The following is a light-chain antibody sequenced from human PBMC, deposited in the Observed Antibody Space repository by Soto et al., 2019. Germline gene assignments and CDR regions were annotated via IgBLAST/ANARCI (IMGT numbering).Light chain of an antibody. CDR2: DVS. V-gene: IGLV2-14*01. CDR3: SSYTDFSLYV. Sequence: TQPASLSCSPGRSISISCAGTSADIGAYDHVSWYQQHPGKAPKLIIYDVSSRPSGVSNRFSGSKSANTASLTIFGLQAEDEADYFCSSYTDFSLYVFGTGTKVTVL. J-gene: IGLJ1*01. CDR1: SADIGAYDH.